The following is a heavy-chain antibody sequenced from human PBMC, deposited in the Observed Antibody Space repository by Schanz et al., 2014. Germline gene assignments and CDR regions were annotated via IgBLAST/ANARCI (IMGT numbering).Heavy chain of an antibody. V-gene: IGHV3-11*06. CDR2: INTGSNYI. J-gene: IGHJ4*02. D-gene: IGHD1-1*01. Sequence: VQLVESGGGLIQPGGSLRLSCAASGFGFSDYYMSWIRQAPGKGLEWISFINTGSNYINYADSVKGRFTISRDNTKNSLFLQLNSLRAEDTALYYCARDRRNADLDYWGQGTLVTVSS. CDR1: GFGFSDYY. CDR3: ARDRRNADLDY.